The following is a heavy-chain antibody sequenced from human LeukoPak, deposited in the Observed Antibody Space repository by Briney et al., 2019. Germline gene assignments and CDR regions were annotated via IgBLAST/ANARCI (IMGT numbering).Heavy chain of an antibody. D-gene: IGHD3-10*01. J-gene: IGHJ3*02. CDR1: GFTFSSYS. CDR2: ISSSSSTI. CDR3: ARDRRPITMVRGVILNAFDI. Sequence: PGGSLRLSCAASGFTFSSYSMNWDRQAPGKGLEWVSYISSSSSTIYYADSVKGRFTISRDNAKNSLYLQMNSLRAEDTAVYYCARDRRPITMVRGVILNAFDIWGQGTMVTVSS. V-gene: IGHV3-48*04.